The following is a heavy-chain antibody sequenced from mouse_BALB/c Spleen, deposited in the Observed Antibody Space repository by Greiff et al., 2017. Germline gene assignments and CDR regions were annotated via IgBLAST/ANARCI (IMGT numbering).Heavy chain of an antibody. CDR2: IDPETGGT. J-gene: IGHJ3*01. CDR1: GYTFTDYE. V-gene: IGHV1-15*01. Sequence: QVQLKQSGAELVRPGASVTLSCKASGYTFTDYEMHWVKQTPVHGLEWIGAIDPETGGTAYNQKFKGKATLTADKSSSTAYMELRSLTSEDSAVYYCIGNWNPFAYWGQGTLVTVSA. D-gene: IGHD2-1*01. CDR3: IGNWNPFAY.